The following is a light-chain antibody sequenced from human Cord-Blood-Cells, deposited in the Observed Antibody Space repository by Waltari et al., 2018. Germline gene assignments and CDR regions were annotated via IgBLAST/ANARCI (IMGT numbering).Light chain of an antibody. Sequence: QSALTQPRSVSGSPGQSVTISCTGTSSDVGGYNYVSWYQQHPGQAPKLMIYDVSKRPAGVPDRFSGSKSGSTASLTISGLQAEDEADYYCCSYAGTDVVFGGGTKLTVL. CDR1: SSDVGGYNY. CDR3: CSYAGTDVV. J-gene: IGLJ2*01. CDR2: DVS. V-gene: IGLV2-11*01.